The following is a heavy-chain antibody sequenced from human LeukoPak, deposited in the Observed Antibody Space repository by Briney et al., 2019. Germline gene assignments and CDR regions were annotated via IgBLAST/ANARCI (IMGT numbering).Heavy chain of an antibody. Sequence: ASVKVSCKTSGYTFSDYDIVWIRQASGQGLEWMGWMNPDSGDTGFAQSFQGRVTMTRDTSLNTAYMELTGLTSRDTAVYYCARTIRHSTWFDPWGRGTLVAVSS. J-gene: IGHJ5*02. D-gene: IGHD3-3*01. V-gene: IGHV1-8*01. CDR2: MNPDSGDT. CDR1: GYTFSDYD. CDR3: ARTIRHSTWFDP.